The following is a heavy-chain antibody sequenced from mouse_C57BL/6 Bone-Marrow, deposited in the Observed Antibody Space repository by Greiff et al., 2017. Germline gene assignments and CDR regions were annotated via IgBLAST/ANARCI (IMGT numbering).Heavy chain of an antibody. Sequence: VQLQQSGAELVRPGASVKLSCTASGFNIKDDYMHWVKQRPEQGLEWIGWIDPENGDTESTSKFEGKATITADTSSNTAYLQLSSLTSEDTDVYYWTTLPVPVDYWGQGTTLTVSS. V-gene: IGHV14-4*01. CDR2: IDPENGDT. CDR3: TTLPVPVDY. CDR1: GFNIKDDY. J-gene: IGHJ2*01.